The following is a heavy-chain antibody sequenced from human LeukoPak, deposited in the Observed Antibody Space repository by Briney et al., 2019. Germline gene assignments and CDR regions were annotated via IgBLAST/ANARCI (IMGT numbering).Heavy chain of an antibody. CDR2: IHSSGGS. V-gene: IGHV4-4*09. J-gene: IGHJ4*02. D-gene: IGHD3-3*01. Sequence: SETLSLTCTVSGASISNYYWSWIRQTPEKGLEWMGHIHSSGGSSYYPSLKSRLTLSIDTSRNQLSLKLPSVTAADTAVYYCARDPEGHGYYFDYWGQGALVTVSS. CDR3: ARDPEGHGYYFDY. CDR1: GASISNYY.